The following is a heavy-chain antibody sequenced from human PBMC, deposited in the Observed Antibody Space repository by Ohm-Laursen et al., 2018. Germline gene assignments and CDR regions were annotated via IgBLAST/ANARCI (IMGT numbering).Heavy chain of an antibody. CDR2: IKSKTDGGTT. CDR3: TTDPAMIVVVDYYYYGMDV. Sequence: SLRLSRTASGFTFSNACKYWVRQAPGNGLEWVGRIKSKTDGGTTDYAAPVKGRFTISRDDSKNTLYLQMTSLKTEDTAVYYCTTDPAMIVVVDYYYYGMDVWGQGTTVTVSS. D-gene: IGHD3-22*01. V-gene: IGHV3-15*01. CDR1: GFTFSNAC. J-gene: IGHJ6*02.